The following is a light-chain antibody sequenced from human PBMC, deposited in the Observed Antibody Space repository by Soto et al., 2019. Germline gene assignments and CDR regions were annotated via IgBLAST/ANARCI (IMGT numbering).Light chain of an antibody. Sequence: EFVLTQSPGTLYLSTGERATLSCRAGQSVSSNYLAWYQQKPGQAPRLLIYGAFSRATGIPDRFSGSGSGTDFTLTISRLEPEVFAVYYCQQYGGSALFTFGPGTKVDI. CDR1: QSVSSNY. CDR2: GAF. V-gene: IGKV3-20*01. J-gene: IGKJ3*01. CDR3: QQYGGSALFT.